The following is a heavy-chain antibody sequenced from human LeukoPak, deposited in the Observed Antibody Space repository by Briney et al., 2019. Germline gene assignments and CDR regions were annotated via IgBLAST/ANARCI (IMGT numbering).Heavy chain of an antibody. J-gene: IGHJ4*02. Sequence: PGGSLRLSCAASGFAFSSYAIHWVRQAPGKGLEWVSFISYDGRIKYYADSAKGRLTISRDNSKNTLSLQMNSLRAEDTAIYYCARDLSEKYCIDYWGQGTLVTVSS. D-gene: IGHD2-8*02. V-gene: IGHV3-30-3*01. CDR3: ARDLSEKYCIDY. CDR2: ISYDGRIK. CDR1: GFAFSSYA.